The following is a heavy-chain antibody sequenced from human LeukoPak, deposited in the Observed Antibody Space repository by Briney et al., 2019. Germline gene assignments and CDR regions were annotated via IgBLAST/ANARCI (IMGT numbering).Heavy chain of an antibody. V-gene: IGHV1-69*13. J-gene: IGHJ4*02. Sequence: SVKVSCKASGYTFTGYYMHWVRQAPGQGLEWMGGIIPIFGTANYAQKFQGRVTITADESTSTAYMELSSLRSEDTAVYYCARDLDTAMGQVFDYWGQGTLVTVSS. CDR2: IIPIFGTA. D-gene: IGHD5-18*01. CDR3: ARDLDTAMGQVFDY. CDR1: GYTFTGYY.